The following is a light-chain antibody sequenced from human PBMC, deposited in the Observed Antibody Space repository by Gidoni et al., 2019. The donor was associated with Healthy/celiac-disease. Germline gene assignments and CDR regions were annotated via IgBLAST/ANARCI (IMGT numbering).Light chain of an antibody. J-gene: IGKJ3*01. CDR2: AAS. Sequence: DIQLTQSPSFLSASVGDRVTITCRARQGISSYFAWYQQKPGKAPKLLIYAASTLQGGVPSRFRGSGSGTEFTLTISSLQPEDFATYSCQQLSSSPLTFGPGTKVDIK. CDR3: QQLSSSPLT. V-gene: IGKV1-9*01. CDR1: QGISSY.